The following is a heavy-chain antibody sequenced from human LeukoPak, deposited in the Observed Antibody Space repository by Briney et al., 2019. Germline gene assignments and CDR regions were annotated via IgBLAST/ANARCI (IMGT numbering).Heavy chain of an antibody. J-gene: IGHJ4*02. V-gene: IGHV3-30*18. CDR2: ISFDGSNK. Sequence: PGRSLRLSCAASGFTFSSYGMHWVRQAPGKGLESVAVISFDGSNKYYADSVKGRFTISRDNSKNTLYLQMNSLRAEDTAVYYCAKDPDITMVRGVDSGYWGQGTLVTVSS. CDR1: GFTFSSYG. CDR3: AKDPDITMVRGVDSGY. D-gene: IGHD3-10*01.